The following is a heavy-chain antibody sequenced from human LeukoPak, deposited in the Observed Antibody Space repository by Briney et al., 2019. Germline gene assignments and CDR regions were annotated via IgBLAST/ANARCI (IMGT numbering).Heavy chain of an antibody. CDR3: AKDQPRPYYYYGMDV. J-gene: IGHJ6*02. V-gene: IGHV3-7*03. Sequence: PGGSLRLSCATSGFTFSSNWMSWVRHVPGRGLDWVANIKPDGSAEYYAASVKGRFTVSRDNAKNSLYLQMNSLRAEDTAVYYCAKDQPRPYYYYGMDVWGQGTTVTVSS. CDR1: GFTFSSNW. CDR2: IKPDGSAE.